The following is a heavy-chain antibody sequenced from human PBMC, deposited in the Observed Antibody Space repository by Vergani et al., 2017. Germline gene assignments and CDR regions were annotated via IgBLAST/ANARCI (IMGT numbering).Heavy chain of an antibody. CDR2: ISYDGSNK. D-gene: IGHD3-10*01. J-gene: IGHJ4*02. V-gene: IGHV3-30*02. CDR1: GFTFSDYA. CDR3: AKQYFVSGNYLFDY. Sequence: QVQLVDSGGGVVQPGGSLRLSCAASGFTFSDYAMHWVRQAPGKGLEWVAFISYDGSNKYYADSVKGRFTISRDNSKNMLFLQMNNLRTEDTAIYYCAKQYFVSGNYLFDYWGQGTLVTVSS.